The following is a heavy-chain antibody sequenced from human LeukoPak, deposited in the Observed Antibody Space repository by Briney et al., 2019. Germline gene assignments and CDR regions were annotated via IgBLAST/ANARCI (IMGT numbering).Heavy chain of an antibody. V-gene: IGHV3-30*02. J-gene: IGHJ5*02. CDR1: GFTFSSYA. CDR3: AKDGNWASVS. D-gene: IGHD7-27*01. Sequence: PGGSLRLSCAASGFTFSSYAMNWVRQAPGKGLEWLTFIRHDGTDQHYADSVRGRFTISRDNSKNTVYLQMNSLRPEDTALYYCAKDGNWASVSWGQGTLVTVSS. CDR2: IRHDGTDQ.